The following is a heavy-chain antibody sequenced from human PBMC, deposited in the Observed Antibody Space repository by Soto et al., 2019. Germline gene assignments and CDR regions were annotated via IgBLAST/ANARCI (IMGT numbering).Heavy chain of an antibody. D-gene: IGHD1-26*01. CDR1: GYTFTSYA. Sequence: GASVKVSCKASGYTFTSYAMHWVRQAPGQRLEWMGWINAGNGNTKYSQKFQGRVTITRDTSASTAYMELSSLRSEDTAVYYCARGRYGGYYYYMDVWGKGITVTVSS. CDR3: ARGRYGGYYYYMDV. CDR2: INAGNGNT. V-gene: IGHV1-3*01. J-gene: IGHJ6*03.